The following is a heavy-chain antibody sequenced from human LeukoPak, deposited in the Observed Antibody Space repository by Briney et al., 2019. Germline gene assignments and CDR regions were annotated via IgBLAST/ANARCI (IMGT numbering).Heavy chain of an antibody. V-gene: IGHV5-51*01. Sequence: GESLQISCKGSGYSFTSYWIGWVRQVPGKGLEWMGIIYPGDSDTRYSPSFQGQVTISADKSISTAYLQWSSLKASDTAMYYCARHIYYGSGIPSPFFDYWGQGTLVTVSS. CDR2: IYPGDSDT. CDR3: ARHIYYGSGIPSPFFDY. D-gene: IGHD3-10*01. J-gene: IGHJ4*02. CDR1: GYSFTSYW.